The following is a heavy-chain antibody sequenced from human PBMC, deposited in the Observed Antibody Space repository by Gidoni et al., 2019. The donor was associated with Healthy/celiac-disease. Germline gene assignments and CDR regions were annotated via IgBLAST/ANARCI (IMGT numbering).Heavy chain of an antibody. CDR2: ISDDGSNK. CDR3: AKATVTTMVYYFDY. V-gene: IGHV3-30*18. Sequence: QVQLVESGGGVVQPGTSLRLSCAASGFTFSSYGMHWVRQAPGKGLEWVAVISDDGSNKYYADSGKGRFTISRDKSKNTLYLQMNSLRAEDTAVYYCAKATVTTMVYYFDYGGQGTLVTVSS. J-gene: IGHJ4*02. CDR1: GFTFSSYG. D-gene: IGHD4-17*01.